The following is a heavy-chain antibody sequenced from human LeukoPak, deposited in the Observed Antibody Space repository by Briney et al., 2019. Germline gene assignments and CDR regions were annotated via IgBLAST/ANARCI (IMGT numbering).Heavy chain of an antibody. D-gene: IGHD2-2*02. V-gene: IGHV1-69*02. Sequence: SVKVSCKASGGTFSSYTISWVRQAPGQGLEWMGRIIPILGMANYAQKFQGRVTITADKSTSTAYMELSSLRSEDTAVYYCASPSYCSSTSCYTSFDYWGQGTLVTVSS. CDR2: IIPILGMA. CDR3: ASPSYCSSTSCYTSFDY. J-gene: IGHJ4*02. CDR1: GGTFSSYT.